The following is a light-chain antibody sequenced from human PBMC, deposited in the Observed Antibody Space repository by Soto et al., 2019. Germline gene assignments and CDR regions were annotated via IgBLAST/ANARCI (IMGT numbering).Light chain of an antibody. V-gene: IGKV3-20*01. CDR3: QQYGSSGT. CDR1: QSVSNNY. CDR2: GAS. J-gene: IGKJ1*01. Sequence: EIVLTQSPGTLSLSPGERATLSCRASQSVSNNYLAWYQQQPGLAPRLLIYGASNRATGIPDRLSGSGSGTEFTLTISRLEPEDFAVYYCQQYGSSGTFGQGTKV.